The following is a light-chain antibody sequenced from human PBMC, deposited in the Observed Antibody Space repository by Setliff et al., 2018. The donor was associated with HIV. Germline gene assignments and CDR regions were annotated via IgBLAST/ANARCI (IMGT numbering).Light chain of an antibody. Sequence: QSALAQPRSVSGSPGHAVTISCTGTSSDVGGYDYVSWYQQLPGKAPKLIIYDVVKRSSGVSNRFSGSKSGNTASLTISGLQAEDEADFYCCSYAGSHTFVFGTGTKVTVL. CDR2: DVV. CDR1: SSDVGGYDY. CDR3: CSYAGSHTFV. J-gene: IGLJ1*01. V-gene: IGLV2-11*01.